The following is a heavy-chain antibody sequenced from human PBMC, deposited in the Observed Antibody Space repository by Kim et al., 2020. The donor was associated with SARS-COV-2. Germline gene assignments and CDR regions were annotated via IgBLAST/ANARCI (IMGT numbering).Heavy chain of an antibody. J-gene: IGHJ5*02. CDR2: LSYDGGNI. Sequence: GGSLRLSCAASGFTFMDYAMHWVRQAPGKGLEWVAVLSYDGGNIYYANSVKGRFTISRDNSKNMLYLQMNSLRVEDTAVYYCVKDRLFGSGSYGGSDHWGQGTLVIVSS. V-gene: IGHV3-30*04. CDR1: GFTFMDYA. CDR3: VKDRLFGSGSYGGSDH. D-gene: IGHD3-10*01.